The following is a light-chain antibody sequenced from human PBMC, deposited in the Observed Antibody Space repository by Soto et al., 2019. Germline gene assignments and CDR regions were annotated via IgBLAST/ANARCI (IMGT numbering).Light chain of an antibody. CDR3: QHDGSS. CDR2: LIS. J-gene: IGKJ2*01. Sequence: EIVLTQFPGTLSLSPGERATLSCRASQTITSGQLGWYQQKPGQAPRLLIYLISSRATGIPDRFSGSGSGTDFTITISGLEPEDFAIYYCQHDGSSFGQGTKVEI. CDR1: QTITSGQ. V-gene: IGKV3-20*01.